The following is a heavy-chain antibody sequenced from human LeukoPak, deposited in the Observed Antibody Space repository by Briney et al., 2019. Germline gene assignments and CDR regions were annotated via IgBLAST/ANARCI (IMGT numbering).Heavy chain of an antibody. CDR2: ISDSGS. CDR1: GLILSVDG. J-gene: IGHJ4*02. D-gene: IGHD2-2*01. Sequence: GRSLRLACAPSGLILSVDGMGSVSDAPGRGVEGVSTISDSGSYYTPALRGRVTVSTDNSENTLYLQMSSLRPEDSAVYYCAPLRSSQGEYWGQGALVTVSS. CDR3: APLRSSQGEY. V-gene: IGHV3-23*01.